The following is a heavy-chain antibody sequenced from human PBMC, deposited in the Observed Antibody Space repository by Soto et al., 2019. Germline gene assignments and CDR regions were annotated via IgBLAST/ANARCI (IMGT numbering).Heavy chain of an antibody. CDR1: GNTLTGLP. Sequence: GASMKVSCKVSGNTLTGLPMHWVRQAPGKGLEWMGSVDPEEGERVFAQRFQGRVTMTEDTSTDTAYMELSSLKSEDTAVYYCAAGVTTFDYWGQGTLVTVSS. V-gene: IGHV1-24*01. J-gene: IGHJ4*02. D-gene: IGHD4-17*01. CDR3: AAGVTTFDY. CDR2: VDPEEGER.